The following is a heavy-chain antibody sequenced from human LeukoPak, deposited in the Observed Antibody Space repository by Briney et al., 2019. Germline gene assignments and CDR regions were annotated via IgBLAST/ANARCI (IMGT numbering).Heavy chain of an antibody. CDR1: GFTFDDYA. Sequence: GGSLRLSCAASGFTFDDYAMYWVRQAPGKGLEWVSGISWNSGSIGYADSVKGRFTISRDNAKNSLYLQMNSLRAEDTALYYCAKAPREYYGSGSYGWYFDYWGQGTLVTVSS. CDR3: AKAPREYYGSGSYGWYFDY. CDR2: ISWNSGSI. V-gene: IGHV3-9*01. J-gene: IGHJ4*02. D-gene: IGHD3-10*01.